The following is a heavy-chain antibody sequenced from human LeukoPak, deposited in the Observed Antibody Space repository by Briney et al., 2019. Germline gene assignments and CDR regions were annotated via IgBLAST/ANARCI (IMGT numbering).Heavy chain of an antibody. D-gene: IGHD6-19*01. Sequence: GGSLRLSCSASGFTFSIYWMSWVRQAPGKGLEGVANIKEDGSEKDYVDSVKGRFIISRDNVKNSLYLQMNSLRPEDTAMYYCARDRAVAGLFDPWGQGTLVTVSS. CDR3: ARDRAVAGLFDP. J-gene: IGHJ5*02. V-gene: IGHV3-7*01. CDR1: GFTFSIYW. CDR2: IKEDGSEK.